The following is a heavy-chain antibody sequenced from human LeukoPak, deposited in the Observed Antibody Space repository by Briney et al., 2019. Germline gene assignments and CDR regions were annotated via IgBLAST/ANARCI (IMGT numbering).Heavy chain of an antibody. CDR3: AKDRRTTVTTGY. J-gene: IGHJ4*02. CDR1: GFSFSTAY. CDR2: ISGSGGST. Sequence: GGSLRLPCAASGFSFSTAYMAWVRQAPGKGLEWVSAISGSGGSTYYADSVKGRFTISRDNSKNTLYLQMNSLRAEDTAVYYCAKDRRTTVTTGYWGQGTLVTVSS. D-gene: IGHD4-11*01. V-gene: IGHV3-23*01.